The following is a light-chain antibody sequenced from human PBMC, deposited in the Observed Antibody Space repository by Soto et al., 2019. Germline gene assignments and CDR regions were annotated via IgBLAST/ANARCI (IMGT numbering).Light chain of an antibody. Sequence: EIVITQSPAPLSVSPGDTATLPCRASQSISSSLAWYQQKPGQPPRLLIYAASTRATGVPARFSGSGSGTEFTLTISSLQPEDFATYYCQQSYSTLSLTFGGGTKGDIK. J-gene: IGKJ4*01. V-gene: IGKV3-15*01. CDR3: QQSYSTLSLT. CDR2: AAS. CDR1: QSISSS.